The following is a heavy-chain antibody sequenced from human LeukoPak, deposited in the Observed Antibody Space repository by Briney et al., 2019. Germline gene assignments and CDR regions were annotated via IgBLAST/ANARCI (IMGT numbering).Heavy chain of an antibody. J-gene: IGHJ4*02. CDR3: ARESPYSSSWNFDC. CDR2: INTNTGIP. D-gene: IGHD6-13*01. V-gene: IGHV7-4-1*02. Sequence: ASVKVSCKASGYAFTSNAMNWVRQAPGQGLEYMGWINTNTGIPTYAQAFTGRFVFSLDTSVSTAYLQISSLKAEDTAVYYCARESPYSSSWNFDCWGQGTLVTVSS. CDR1: GYAFTSNA.